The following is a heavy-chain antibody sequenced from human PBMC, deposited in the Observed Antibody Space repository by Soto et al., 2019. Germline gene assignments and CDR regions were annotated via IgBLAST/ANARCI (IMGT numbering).Heavy chain of an antibody. CDR2: IYYSGST. CDR3: ASSQRYYYDSSGPN. D-gene: IGHD3-22*01. Sequence: SETLSLTCTVSGGSISSSSYYWGWIRQPPGKGLEWIGSIYYSGSTYYNPSLKSRVTISVDTSKNQFSLKLSSVTAADTAVYYCASSQRYYYDSSGPNWGQGTLVT. J-gene: IGHJ4*02. V-gene: IGHV4-39*01. CDR1: GGSISSSSYY.